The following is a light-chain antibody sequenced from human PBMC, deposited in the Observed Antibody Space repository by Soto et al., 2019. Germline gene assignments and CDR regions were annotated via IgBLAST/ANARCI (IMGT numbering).Light chain of an antibody. CDR2: SNY. V-gene: IGLV1-44*01. J-gene: IGLJ7*01. CDR1: SSNIGSNT. Sequence: QSVLTQPPSASGTPGQRVTISCSGTSSNIGSNTVNSYQQLPGTAPTLLIYSNYKRPSGVPDRVSGSKSGTSASLAISGLQSEDEADYYCSAWDDSLNSAVFGGGTQLTVL. CDR3: SAWDDSLNSAV.